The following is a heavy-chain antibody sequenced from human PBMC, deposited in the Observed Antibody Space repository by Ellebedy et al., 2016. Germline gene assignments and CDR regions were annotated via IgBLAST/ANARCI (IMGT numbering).Heavy chain of an antibody. J-gene: IGHJ4*02. CDR3: YYGHYSGS. D-gene: IGHD4-17*01. CDR2: LRRSVGST. CDR1: GFTFSRSA. Sequence: GGSLRLSXAASGFTFSRSAMTWVRQAPGKGLEWVSTLRRSVGSTYYADSVKGRFTISSDNSKNTLYLQMNTLRAEDTAVYYCYYGHYSGSWGQGTLVTVSS. V-gene: IGHV3-23*01.